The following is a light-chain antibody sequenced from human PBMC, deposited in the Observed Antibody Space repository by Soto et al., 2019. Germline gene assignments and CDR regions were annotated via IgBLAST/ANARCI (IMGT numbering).Light chain of an antibody. V-gene: IGKV1-5*03. CDR3: QQYNSYQWT. CDR2: KAS. CDR1: QSINNW. J-gene: IGKJ1*01. Sequence: DIQVTQFPSTLSASVGARVTITCRASQSINNWLAWYQQKPGKAPKLLIYKASSLESGVPSRFSGSGSGTEFTLTISSLQHDDFAPYYCQQYNSYQWTLGQGTKVDSK.